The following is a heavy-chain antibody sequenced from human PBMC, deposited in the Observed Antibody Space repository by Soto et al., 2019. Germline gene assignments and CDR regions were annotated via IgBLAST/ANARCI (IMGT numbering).Heavy chain of an antibody. D-gene: IGHD2-21*01. CDR2: INAGNGNT. J-gene: IGHJ2*01. CDR3: ARVPGYSIGDL. CDR1: GYTFTSYA. Sequence: ASVKVSCKASGYTFTSYAMHWVRQAPGQRLEWMGWINAGNGNTKYSQKFQGRVTITRDTSASTAYMELGSLRSEDTAVYYCARVPGYSIGDLWGRGTLVTVSS. V-gene: IGHV1-3*01.